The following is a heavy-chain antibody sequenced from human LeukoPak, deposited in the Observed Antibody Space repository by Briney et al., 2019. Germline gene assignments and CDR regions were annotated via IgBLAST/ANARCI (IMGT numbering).Heavy chain of an antibody. V-gene: IGHV1-46*01. CDR2: INPSGGST. D-gene: IGHD5-24*01. J-gene: IGHJ4*02. Sequence: ASVKVSCKASGYTFTSYYMHWVRQAPGQGLEWMGIINPSGGSTSYAQKFQGRVTMTRDMSTSTVYMELSSLRSEDTAVYYCAIVEMATYYFDYWGQGTLVTVSS. CDR1: GYTFTSYY. CDR3: AIVEMATYYFDY.